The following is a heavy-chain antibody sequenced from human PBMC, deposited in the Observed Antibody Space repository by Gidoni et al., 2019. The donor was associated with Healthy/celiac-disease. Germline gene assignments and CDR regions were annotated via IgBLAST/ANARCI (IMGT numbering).Heavy chain of an antibody. V-gene: IGHV2-5*02. CDR2: IYWDDDK. CDR3: AHREVGYYFDY. J-gene: IGHJ4*02. D-gene: IGHD1-26*01. Sequence: QITLKESGPTLVKPTQTLPLTCTFSGFSLSTSAVGVGWIRQPPGKALEWLALIYWDDDKRYSPSLKSRLTITKDTSKNQVVLTMTNMDPVDTATYYCAHREVGYYFDYWGQGTLVTVSS. CDR1: GFSLSTSAVG.